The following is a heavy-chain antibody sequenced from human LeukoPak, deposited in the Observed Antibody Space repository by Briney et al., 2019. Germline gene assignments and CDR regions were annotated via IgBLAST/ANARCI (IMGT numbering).Heavy chain of an antibody. J-gene: IGHJ1*01. CDR1: GFSISGGYY. Sequence: PSETLSLNCAVSGFSISGGYYWVWIRQPPGKGLEWIGSVYHNGNTLFNTSLKSRVTLSVDSSKNQFSLRLSSVTAAGTARYYCARNEGIVVAGTWFDSWGQGTLVFVSS. CDR2: VYHNGNT. CDR3: ARNEGIVVAGTWFDS. D-gene: IGHD6-19*01. V-gene: IGHV4-38-2*01.